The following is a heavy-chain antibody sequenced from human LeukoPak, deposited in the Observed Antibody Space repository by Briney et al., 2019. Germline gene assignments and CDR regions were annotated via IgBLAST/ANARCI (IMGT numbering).Heavy chain of an antibody. D-gene: IGHD3-22*01. V-gene: IGHV3-30*02. CDR3: AKDGGDSSGYYYLRNYYYMDV. J-gene: IGHJ6*03. Sequence: GGSLRLSCAASGFTFSSYGMHWVRQAPGKGLEWVAFIRYDGSNKYYADSVKGRFTISRDNSKNMLYLQMNSLRAEDTAVYYCAKDGGDSSGYYYLRNYYYMDVWGKGTTVTISS. CDR2: IRYDGSNK. CDR1: GFTFSSYG.